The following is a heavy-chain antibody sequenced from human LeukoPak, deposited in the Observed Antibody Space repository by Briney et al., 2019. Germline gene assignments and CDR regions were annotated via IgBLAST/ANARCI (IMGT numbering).Heavy chain of an antibody. D-gene: IGHD6-6*01. CDR2: IYSGGGT. Sequence: GGSLRLSCAASGFTVGNNYMRWVRQAPGKGLEWVSPIYSGGGTYYADAVKGRFTISRDGSKNMLYLQMDSLRAEDTAIYYCARDPPAVAANTYGWGQGTLVTVSS. CDR1: GFTVGNNY. V-gene: IGHV3-66*01. CDR3: ARDPPAVAANTYG. J-gene: IGHJ4*02.